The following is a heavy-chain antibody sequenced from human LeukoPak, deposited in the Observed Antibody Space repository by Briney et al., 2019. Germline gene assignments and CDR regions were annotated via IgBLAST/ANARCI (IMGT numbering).Heavy chain of an antibody. Sequence: GASVKVSCKASGYTFTGYYMHWVRQAPGQGLAWMGWINPNSGGTNYAQKFQGRVTMTRDTSISTAYMELSRLRSDDTAVYYCARLRITMVRGVIGDDYWGQGTLVTVSS. J-gene: IGHJ4*02. CDR3: ARLRITMVRGVIGDDY. CDR2: INPNSGGT. D-gene: IGHD3-10*01. CDR1: GYTFTGYY. V-gene: IGHV1-2*02.